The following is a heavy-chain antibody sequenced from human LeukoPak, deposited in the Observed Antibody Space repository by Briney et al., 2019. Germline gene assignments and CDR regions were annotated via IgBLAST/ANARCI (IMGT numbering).Heavy chain of an antibody. V-gene: IGHV3-73*01. Sequence: GGSLRLSCAASGFTFSGSAMHWVRQASGKGLEWVGRIRSKANSYATAYAASVKGRFTISRGDSKNTAYLQMNSLKTEDTAVYYCTRPPPTTVTTGHGMDVWGQGTTVTVSS. CDR1: GFTFSGSA. CDR3: TRPPPTTVTTGHGMDV. J-gene: IGHJ6*02. CDR2: IRSKANSYAT. D-gene: IGHD4-17*01.